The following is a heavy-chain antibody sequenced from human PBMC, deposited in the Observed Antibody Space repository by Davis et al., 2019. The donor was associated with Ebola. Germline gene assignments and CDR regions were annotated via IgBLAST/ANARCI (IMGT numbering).Heavy chain of an antibody. CDR1: GGSVTSGSYY. V-gene: IGHV4-61*01. Sequence: PSETLSLTCTVSGGSVTSGSYYWSWIRQPPGKGLEWIGYIYYSGSTNYKPSLKSRVTISVDKAKNQFALKLSSVTAADTAVYYCASSSSVGYSSSWSTYYYYGMDVWGQGTTVTVSS. J-gene: IGHJ6*02. D-gene: IGHD6-13*01. CDR3: ASSSSVGYSSSWSTYYYYGMDV. CDR2: IYYSGST.